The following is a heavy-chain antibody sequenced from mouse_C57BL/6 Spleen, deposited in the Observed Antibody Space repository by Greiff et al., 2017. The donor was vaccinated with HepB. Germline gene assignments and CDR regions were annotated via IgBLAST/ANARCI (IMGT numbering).Heavy chain of an antibody. Sequence: EVMLVESGGDLVKPGGSLKLSCAASGFTFSSYGMSWVRQTPDKRLEWVATISSGGSYTYYPDSVKGRFTISRDNAKNTLYLQMSSLKSEDTAMYYCARPIYYGNYVPFDYWGQGTTLTVSS. CDR1: GFTFSSYG. V-gene: IGHV5-6*01. CDR2: ISSGGSYT. J-gene: IGHJ2*01. D-gene: IGHD2-1*01. CDR3: ARPIYYGNYVPFDY.